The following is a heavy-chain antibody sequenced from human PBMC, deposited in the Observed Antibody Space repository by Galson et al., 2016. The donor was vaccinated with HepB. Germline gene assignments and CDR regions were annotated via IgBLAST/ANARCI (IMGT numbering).Heavy chain of an antibody. V-gene: IGHV3-48*02. CDR2: ITSSSDTM. CDR3: ARDDYFRLGY. Sequence: SLRLSCAASGFAFRTYTMNWARHAPGKGLEWIAWITSSSDTMYYADSVKGRFTISRDNAKNSLYLEMNSLRDEDTAVYYCARDDYFRLGYWGQGTLVTVSS. D-gene: IGHD3-16*01. J-gene: IGHJ4*02. CDR1: GFAFRTYT.